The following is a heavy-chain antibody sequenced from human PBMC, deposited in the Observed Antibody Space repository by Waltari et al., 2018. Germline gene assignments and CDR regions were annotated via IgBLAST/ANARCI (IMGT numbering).Heavy chain of an antibody. CDR2: ILDDGSNT. V-gene: IGHV3-30*07. CDR3: ARPYSSGWYINFDY. CDR1: GFTSSTYP. D-gene: IGHD6-19*01. Sequence: QVQLVESGGGVFRPGRSLRLSCAASGFTSSTYPLHGVRQGPGKGLEWVALILDDGSNTYYADSVKGRFTISRDNSKNTLYLQMNSLRAEDTAVYYCARPYSSGWYINFDYWGQGTLVTVSS. J-gene: IGHJ4*02.